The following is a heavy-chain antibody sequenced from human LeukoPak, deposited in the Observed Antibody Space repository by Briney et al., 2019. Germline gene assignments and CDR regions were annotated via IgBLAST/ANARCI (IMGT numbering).Heavy chain of an antibody. CDR1: GFTLSTFD. CDR2: ISTSSRYI. V-gene: IGHV3-21*06. D-gene: IGHD2-2*01. CDR3: ARADCSGSTCYLRHSWFDP. J-gene: IGHJ5*02. Sequence: GGSLRLSCAASGFTLSTFDMNWARQAPGKGLEWVSSISTSSRYIYYRDSVKGRLTISRDDAKNSLYLQMNSLTVEDTAVYYCARADCSGSTCYLRHSWFDPWGQGTLVTVSS.